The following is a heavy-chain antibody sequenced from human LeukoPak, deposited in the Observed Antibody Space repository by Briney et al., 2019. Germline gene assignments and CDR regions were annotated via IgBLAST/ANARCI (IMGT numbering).Heavy chain of an antibody. D-gene: IGHD3-16*01. V-gene: IGHV3-23*01. CDR1: GFTFSTYA. CDR3: ARSLGDD. CDR2: INGRGDNT. Sequence: GGSLRLSCAASGFTFSTYAMSWVRQAPGKGLEWVSAINGRGDNTYYADFVKGRFTISRDNSKSTVFLQMNSLRDEDTAVYYCARSLGDDWGQGTLVTVSS. J-gene: IGHJ4*02.